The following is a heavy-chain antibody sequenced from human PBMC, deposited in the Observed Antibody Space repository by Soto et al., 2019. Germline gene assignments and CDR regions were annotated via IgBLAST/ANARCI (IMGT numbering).Heavy chain of an antibody. CDR3: AKAIIAARPNDYYYMDV. Sequence: QVQLVESGGGVVQPGRSLRLSCAASGFTFRNSGMHWVRQAPGRGLEGVAVIWYDGSDKYYADSVKGRFTISRDNSKNTLYLQMNSLRAEDTAVYYCAKAIIAARPNDYYYMDVWGKGTTVTVSS. V-gene: IGHV3-33*06. J-gene: IGHJ6*03. CDR2: IWYDGSDK. D-gene: IGHD6-6*01. CDR1: GFTFRNSG.